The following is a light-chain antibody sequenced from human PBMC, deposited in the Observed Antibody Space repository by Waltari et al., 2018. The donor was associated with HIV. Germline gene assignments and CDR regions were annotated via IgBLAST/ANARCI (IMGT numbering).Light chain of an antibody. Sequence: QSVLTQPPSVSGAPGQRVTIPCTGSSSNIGAEYDVHWYQQFPGTAPKLVLYGNSNRPSGVPDRFSCSKSGTSASLAITGLQADDEADYYCHSYDSSLSAWVFGGGTKLTVL. CDR3: HSYDSSLSAWV. J-gene: IGLJ3*02. CDR1: SSNIGAEYD. CDR2: GNS. V-gene: IGLV1-40*01.